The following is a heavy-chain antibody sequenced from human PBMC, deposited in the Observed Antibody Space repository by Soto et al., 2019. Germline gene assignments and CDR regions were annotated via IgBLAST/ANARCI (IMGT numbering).Heavy chain of an antibody. D-gene: IGHD4-17*01. Sequence: EVQLVESGGGLVQPGGSLRLSCAASGFTFSSYSMNWVRQAPGKGLEWVSYISSSSSTIYYADSVKGRFTISRDNAKNSLYLQMNSLRAEDTAGYYCARTPVAEYDYGDHGFDYWGQGTLVTVSS. J-gene: IGHJ4*02. CDR1: GFTFSSYS. CDR3: ARTPVAEYDYGDHGFDY. V-gene: IGHV3-48*01. CDR2: ISSSSSTI.